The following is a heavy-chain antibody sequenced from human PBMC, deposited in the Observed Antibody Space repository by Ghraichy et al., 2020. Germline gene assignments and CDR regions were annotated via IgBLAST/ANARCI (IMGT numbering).Heavy chain of an antibody. D-gene: IGHD7-27*01. V-gene: IGHV3-66*01. J-gene: IGHJ4*02. CDR3: ARGGALGLDY. CDR1: GFTVSSNY. CDR2: FYSSGKT. Sequence: GESLRLSCAASGFTVSSNYMTWVRQAPGKGLDWVSVFYSSGKTYYADSVKGRFTISRDNSKNTVYLQMNSLRAEDTGVYYCARGGALGLDYWGQGTQVSVSS.